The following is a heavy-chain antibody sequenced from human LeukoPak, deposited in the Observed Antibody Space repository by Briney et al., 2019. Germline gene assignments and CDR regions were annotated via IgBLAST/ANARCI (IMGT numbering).Heavy chain of an antibody. Sequence: ASVKVSCKASGYTFSGYYMHWVRQAPGQGLEWMGWINPNSGGTNYAQKFQGRVTMTRDTSISTAYMELSRLRSDDTAVYYCARDHEPMGAYYYYMDVWGKGTTVTISS. CDR3: ARDHEPMGAYYYYMDV. CDR2: INPNSGGT. V-gene: IGHV1-2*02. CDR1: GYTFSGYY. J-gene: IGHJ6*03. D-gene: IGHD3-10*01.